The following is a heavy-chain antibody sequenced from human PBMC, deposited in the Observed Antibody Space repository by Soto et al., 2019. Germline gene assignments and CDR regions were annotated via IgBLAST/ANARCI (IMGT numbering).Heavy chain of an antibody. V-gene: IGHV4-34*01. Sequence: SETLSLTCAVYGGSFSGYYWSWIRQPPGKGLEWIGEINHSGSTNYNPSLKSRVTISVDTSKNQFSLMLSSVTAADTAVYYCARGLGIRYFDWLPALWGQGTLVTVSA. CDR1: GGSFSGYY. J-gene: IGHJ4*02. CDR3: ARGLGIRYFDWLPAL. CDR2: INHSGST. D-gene: IGHD3-9*01.